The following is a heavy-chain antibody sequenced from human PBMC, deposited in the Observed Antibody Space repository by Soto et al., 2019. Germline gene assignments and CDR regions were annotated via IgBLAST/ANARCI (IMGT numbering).Heavy chain of an antibody. CDR1: GYTFTSYG. J-gene: IGHJ6*02. CDR2: ISAYNGNT. V-gene: IGHV1-18*01. Sequence: SVKVSCKASGYTFTSYGISWVRQAPVQGLEWMGWISAYNGNTNYAQKLQGRVTMTTDTSTSTAYMELRSLRSDDTAVYYCALVCSSTSCPMYYYYYGMDVWGQGTTVTVSS. D-gene: IGHD2-2*01. CDR3: ALVCSSTSCPMYYYYYGMDV.